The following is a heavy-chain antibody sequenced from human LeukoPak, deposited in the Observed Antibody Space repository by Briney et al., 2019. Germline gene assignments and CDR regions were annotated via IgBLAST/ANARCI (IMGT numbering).Heavy chain of an antibody. CDR1: GGSISSSSYY. Sequence: PSETLSLTCSVSGGSISSSSYYWGWIRQPPGKGLEWIGSIYYSGNTYYSPSLKSRVTISVDTSKSQFSLKLTSATAADTAVYYCARLNYYDSSGFYWGQGTLVTVSS. D-gene: IGHD3-22*01. CDR2: IYYSGNT. J-gene: IGHJ4*02. V-gene: IGHV4-39*01. CDR3: ARLNYYDSSGFY.